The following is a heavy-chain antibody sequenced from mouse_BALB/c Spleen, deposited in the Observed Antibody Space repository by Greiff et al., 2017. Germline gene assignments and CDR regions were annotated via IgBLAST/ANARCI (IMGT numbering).Heavy chain of an antibody. Sequence: QVQLKQSGPGLVAPSQSLSITCTDSGFSLTDYGVSWIRQPPGKGLEWLGLIWGGGSPYYNSALKSRLSISKDNSTSQVFLKMNSLQTDDTATYYCAKQAYYRYDEGYFDYWGQGTTLTVSS. D-gene: IGHD2-14*01. V-gene: IGHV2-6-5*01. J-gene: IGHJ2*01. CDR1: GFSLTDYG. CDR2: IWGGGSP. CDR3: AKQAYYRYDEGYFDY.